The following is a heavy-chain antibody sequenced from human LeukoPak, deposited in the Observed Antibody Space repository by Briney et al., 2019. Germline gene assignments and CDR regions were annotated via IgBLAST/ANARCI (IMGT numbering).Heavy chain of an antibody. CDR2: ISYDGSNK. CDR3: ARGGYYYDMDV. Sequence: GGSLRLSCAASGFTFSSYGMHWVRQAPGKGLEWVAVISYDGSNKYYADSVKGRFTISRDNSKNTLYLQMNSLRAEDTAVYYCARGGYYYDMDVWGQGTTVIVSS. CDR1: GFTFSSYG. V-gene: IGHV3-30*03. J-gene: IGHJ6*02.